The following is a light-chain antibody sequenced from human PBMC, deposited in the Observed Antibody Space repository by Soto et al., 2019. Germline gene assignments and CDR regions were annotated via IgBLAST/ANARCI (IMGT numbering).Light chain of an antibody. V-gene: IGKV1D-12*01. J-gene: IGKJ4*01. Sequence: DIQMTQSPCSVSASVVDRVTITCRASQVISNWLAWYQQKPGKAPKLLIYAASSLRSGVPSRFSGSGSGTDFTLTINSLQPEDFATYYCQQADSFPTFGGGTKVDIK. CDR2: AAS. CDR1: QVISNW. CDR3: QQADSFPT.